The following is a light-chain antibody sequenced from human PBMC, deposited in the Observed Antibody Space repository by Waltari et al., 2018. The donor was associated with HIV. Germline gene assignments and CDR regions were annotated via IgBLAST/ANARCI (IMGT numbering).Light chain of an antibody. CDR3: CSYAGSSAFV. CDR1: SSDVGSYNL. Sequence: GSPGQSITISCTGTSSDVGSYNLVSWYQHHPGKAPKLMIFEVTKRPSGVSNRFSGSKSGNTASLTISGLQADDEADYYCCSYAGSSAFVFGTGTKVTVL. CDR2: EVT. J-gene: IGLJ1*01. V-gene: IGLV2-23*02.